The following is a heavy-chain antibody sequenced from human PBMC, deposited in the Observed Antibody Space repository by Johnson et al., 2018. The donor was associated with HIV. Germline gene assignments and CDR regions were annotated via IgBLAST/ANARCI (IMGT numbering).Heavy chain of an antibody. CDR1: GFTVSSNY. Sequence: VQLVESGGGVVRPGGSLRLSCAATGFTVSSNYMSWVRQAPGQGLEWVSVIYSGGSTYYADSVQGRFTISRDNSKNTLYLQMNSLRAEDTAVYYCAKGSGSSWYIGAFDIWGQGTMVTVSS. CDR3: AKGSGSSWYIGAFDI. V-gene: IGHV3-66*01. CDR2: IYSGGST. J-gene: IGHJ3*02. D-gene: IGHD6-13*01.